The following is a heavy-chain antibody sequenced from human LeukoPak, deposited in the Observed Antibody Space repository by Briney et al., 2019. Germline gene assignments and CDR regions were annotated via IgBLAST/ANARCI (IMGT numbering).Heavy chain of an antibody. Sequence: GGSLRLSCAASGFTFSSYEMNWVRQAPGKGLEWVSYISPSGGTIYYADSVKGRFTISRDNAKNSLYLQMNSLRAEDTAVYYCARGRSLDYWGQGTLVTVSS. CDR1: GFTFSSYE. CDR2: ISPSGGTI. J-gene: IGHJ4*02. V-gene: IGHV3-48*03. CDR3: ARGRSLDY.